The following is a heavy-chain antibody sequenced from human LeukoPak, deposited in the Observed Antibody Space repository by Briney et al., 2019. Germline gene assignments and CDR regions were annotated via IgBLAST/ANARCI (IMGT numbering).Heavy chain of an antibody. Sequence: GGSLRLSCAASGFTFSRYSMNWVRQAPGKGLEWVSSISSSGTNIYYADSLKGRFTISRDSATNSLYLQMNSLRAEDTAVYYCANSKGYADDYWGQGTLVTVSS. D-gene: IGHD5-18*01. CDR3: ANSKGYADDY. V-gene: IGHV3-21*01. J-gene: IGHJ4*02. CDR1: GFTFSRYS. CDR2: ISSSGTNI.